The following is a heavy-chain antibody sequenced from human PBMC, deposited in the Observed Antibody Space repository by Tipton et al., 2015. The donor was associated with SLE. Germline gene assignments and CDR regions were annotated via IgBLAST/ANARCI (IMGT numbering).Heavy chain of an antibody. CDR3: ARGASRGRYFDY. J-gene: IGHJ4*02. CDR2: VSHSGSN. V-gene: IGHV4-34*01. CDR1: GGSFSGYH. Sequence: AGLVKPSETLSLTCSVSGGSFSGYHWSWIRQAPGKGLEWIGEVSHSGSNTYNPSLKSRITIAVDTSKNQFSLNLTSVTAADTAVYYCARGASRGRYFDYWSQGTLVTVSS. D-gene: IGHD1-26*01.